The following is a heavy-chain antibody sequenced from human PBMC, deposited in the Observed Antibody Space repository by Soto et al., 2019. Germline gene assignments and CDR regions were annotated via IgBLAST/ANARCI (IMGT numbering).Heavy chain of an antibody. V-gene: IGHV1-46*01. CDR1: GYNLSNYF. D-gene: IGHD1-26*01. Sequence: QVQLVQSGAEVKKPGASVKISCKASGYNLSNYFLHWVRQAPGQGLEWMGIINPSDGSTTYAQKLQGRVTMTRDTSTSTVYMELSSLRSEDTAVYFCARDAVVGATTRSHFDHWGQGTLVTVSS. CDR2: INPSDGST. J-gene: IGHJ4*02. CDR3: ARDAVVGATTRSHFDH.